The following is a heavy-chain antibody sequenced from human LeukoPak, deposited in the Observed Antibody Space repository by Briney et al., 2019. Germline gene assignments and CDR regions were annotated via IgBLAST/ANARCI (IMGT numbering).Heavy chain of an antibody. CDR2: INPNSGGT. Sequence: ASVKVSCKASGYTFTGYYMHWVRQAPGQGLEWMGWINPNSGGTNYAQKLQGWVTMTRDTSISTAYMELSRLRSDDTAVYYCARGYSSSWYGYYYYYYGMDVWGQGTTVTVSS. CDR3: ARGYSSSWYGYYYYYYGMDV. CDR1: GYTFTGYY. J-gene: IGHJ6*02. V-gene: IGHV1-2*04. D-gene: IGHD6-13*01.